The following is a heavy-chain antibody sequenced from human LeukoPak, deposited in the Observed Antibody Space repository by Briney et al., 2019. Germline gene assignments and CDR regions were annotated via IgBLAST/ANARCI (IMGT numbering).Heavy chain of an antibody. V-gene: IGHV3-74*01. CDR2: IISDGTTT. CDR3: AKAPMAGTQWYDP. Sequence: PGGSLRLSCTASGFPLSNFWMHWVRQVPGKGLVWVSRIISDGTTTSYADSVKGRFTISRDNSKNTLYLQINSLLPEDTAIYYCAKAPMAGTQWYDPWGQGTLVIVSS. CDR1: GFPLSNFW. J-gene: IGHJ5*02. D-gene: IGHD6-19*01.